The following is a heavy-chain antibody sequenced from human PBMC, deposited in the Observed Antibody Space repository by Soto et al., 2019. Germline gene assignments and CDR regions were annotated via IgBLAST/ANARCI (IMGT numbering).Heavy chain of an antibody. CDR2: IIPTFGTT. V-gene: IGHV1-69*13. D-gene: IGHD4-4*01. Sequence: SVKVSRKAPGGKFSRNGSRWVRQAPGQGLELMGGIIPTFGTTNYAHKFRGRVTITADESTGTAYMELSSLRSDDTAVYYCAGASDSTWYNWLDPWGQGTLVTVSS. CDR1: GGKFSRNG. J-gene: IGHJ5*02. CDR3: AGASDSTWYNWLDP.